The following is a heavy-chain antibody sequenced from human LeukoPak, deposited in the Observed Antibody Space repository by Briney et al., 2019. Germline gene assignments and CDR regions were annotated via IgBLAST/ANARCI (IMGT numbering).Heavy chain of an antibody. CDR3: ARAVYYDSSGYYYVFGY. Sequence: PGGSLRLSCAASGFTFSSYAMHWVRQAPGKGLEWVSSISSSSSYIYYADSVKGRFTISRDNAKNSLYLQMNSLRAEDTAVYYCARAVYYDSSGYYYVFGYWGQGTLVTVSS. V-gene: IGHV3-21*01. J-gene: IGHJ4*02. CDR1: GFTFSSYA. D-gene: IGHD3-22*01. CDR2: ISSSSSYI.